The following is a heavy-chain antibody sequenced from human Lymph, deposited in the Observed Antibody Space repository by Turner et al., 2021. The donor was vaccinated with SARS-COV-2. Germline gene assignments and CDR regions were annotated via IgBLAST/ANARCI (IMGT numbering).Heavy chain of an antibody. D-gene: IGHD3-10*01. Sequence: QVQLVQSGAEVKKPGSSVKVSCKASGGTFSSYAISWVRQAPGQGLEWMGGIIPNLRIATYAQKFQGRVTITADKSTSTAYMELSSLRSEDTAVFYCARVVGGFGELGYYYYYGMDVWGQGTTVTVSS. CDR1: GGTFSSYA. CDR2: IIPNLRIA. V-gene: IGHV1-69*10. J-gene: IGHJ6*02. CDR3: ARVVGGFGELGYYYYYGMDV.